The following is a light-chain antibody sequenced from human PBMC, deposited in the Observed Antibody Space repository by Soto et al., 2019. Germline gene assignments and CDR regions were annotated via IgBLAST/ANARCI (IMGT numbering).Light chain of an antibody. CDR3: QQANSFPLT. Sequence: DIQMTQSPSSVSASVGDRVTITCRASRGLNSWLAWYQQKPGKAPKLLIYDASSLQSDVPSRFSGSGSGTDFTLTISSLQPEDSATYYCQQANSFPLTFGGGTKVEIK. CDR1: RGLNSW. J-gene: IGKJ4*01. CDR2: DAS. V-gene: IGKV1-12*01.